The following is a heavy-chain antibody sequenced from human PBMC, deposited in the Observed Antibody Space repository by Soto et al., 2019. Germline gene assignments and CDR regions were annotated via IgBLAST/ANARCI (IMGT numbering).Heavy chain of an antibody. V-gene: IGHV2-5*02. D-gene: IGHD3-3*01. CDR3: AHSYDFWSGPSGDYYYYGMDV. CDR2: IYWDDDK. Sequence: CPTLVNPTQTLTLTCTFSGFSLSTSGVGVGWIRQPPGKALEWLALIYWDDDKRYSPSLKSRLTITKDTSKNQVVLTMTNMEPVDTATYYCAHSYDFWSGPSGDYYYYGMDVWGQGTTVTVSS. CDR1: GFSLSTSGVG. J-gene: IGHJ6*02.